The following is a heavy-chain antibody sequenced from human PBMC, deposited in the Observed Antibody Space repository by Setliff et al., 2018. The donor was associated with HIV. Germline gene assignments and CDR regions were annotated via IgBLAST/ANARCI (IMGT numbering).Heavy chain of an antibody. Sequence: PSETLSLTCAVYGGSFSGYYWGWIRQPPGKGLEWIGEIHHSGITNYNPSLKSRVTISIDTSKNQLSLKLSSVTAADTAVYSCARATPFVVVPAAPNYYYYTDVWGKGTTVTVSS. J-gene: IGHJ6*03. CDR3: ARATPFVVVPAAPNYYYYTDV. V-gene: IGHV4-34*01. CDR1: GGSFSGYY. D-gene: IGHD2-2*01. CDR2: IHHSGIT.